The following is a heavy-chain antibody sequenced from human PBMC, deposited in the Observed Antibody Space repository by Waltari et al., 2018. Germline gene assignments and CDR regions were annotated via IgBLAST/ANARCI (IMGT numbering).Heavy chain of an antibody. D-gene: IGHD3-3*01. CDR1: GGTFSSYT. Sequence: QVQLVQSGAEVKKPGSSVKVSCKASGGTFSSYTISWVRPAPGQGLEWMGRIIPILGIANYAQKFQGRVTITADKSTSTAYMELSSLRSEDTAVYYCARDRSDFWSGPLDYWGQGTLVTVSS. V-gene: IGHV1-69*08. J-gene: IGHJ4*02. CDR3: ARDRSDFWSGPLDY. CDR2: IIPILGIA.